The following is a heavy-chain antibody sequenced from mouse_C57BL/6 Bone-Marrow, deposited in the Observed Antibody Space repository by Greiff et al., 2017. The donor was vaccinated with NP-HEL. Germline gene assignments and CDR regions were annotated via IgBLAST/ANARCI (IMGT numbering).Heavy chain of an antibody. D-gene: IGHD1-1*01. Sequence: QVQLQQSGAELVRPGASVKLSCKASGYTFTDYYINWVKQRPGQGLEWIARIYPGSGNTYYNEKFKGKATLTAEKSSSTAYMQLSSLTSEDSAVYFCARWGYGSIDYWGQGTTLTVSS. J-gene: IGHJ2*01. CDR2: IYPGSGNT. V-gene: IGHV1-76*01. CDR3: ARWGYGSIDY. CDR1: GYTFTDYY.